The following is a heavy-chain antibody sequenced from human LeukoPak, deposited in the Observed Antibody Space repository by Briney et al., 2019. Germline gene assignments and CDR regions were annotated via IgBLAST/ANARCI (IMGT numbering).Heavy chain of an antibody. V-gene: IGHV1-18*01. Sequence: ASVKVSCKASGYTFTSYGISWVRQAPGQGLEWMGWISAYNGNTNYAQKLQGRVTMTTDTSTSTAYMELRSLRSDDTAVYYCARLSGWYPKVEFYYFDYWGRGTLVTVSS. CDR1: GYTFTSYG. CDR3: ARLSGWYPKVEFYYFDY. J-gene: IGHJ4*02. CDR2: ISAYNGNT. D-gene: IGHD6-19*01.